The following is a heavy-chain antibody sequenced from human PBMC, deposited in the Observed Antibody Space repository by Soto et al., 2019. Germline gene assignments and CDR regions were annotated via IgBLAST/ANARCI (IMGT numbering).Heavy chain of an antibody. CDR3: AKADRSYDYIWGSYRPSAHPLDY. Sequence: PGGSLRLSCAASGFTFSSYAMSWVRQAPGKGLEWVSAISGSGGSTYYADSVKGRFTISRDNSKNTLYLQMNSLRAEDTAVYYCAKADRSYDYIWGSYRPSAHPLDYWGQGTLVTVSS. CDR2: ISGSGGST. CDR1: GFTFSSYA. D-gene: IGHD3-16*02. V-gene: IGHV3-23*01. J-gene: IGHJ4*02.